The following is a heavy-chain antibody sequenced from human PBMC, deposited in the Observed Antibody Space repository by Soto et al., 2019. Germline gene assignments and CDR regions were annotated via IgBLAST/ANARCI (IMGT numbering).Heavy chain of an antibody. CDR1: GGTFSSYA. J-gene: IGHJ6*02. CDR2: IIPIFGTA. D-gene: IGHD3-10*01. V-gene: IGHV1-69*01. Sequence: QVQLVQSGAEVKKPGSSVKVSCKASGGTFSSYAISWVRQAPGQGLEWMGGIIPIFGTANYAQKFQGRVTITADESTSTAYMELSSLSSEDTAVYYCARPYYYGSGSWSKDYYYYYGMDVWGQGTTVTVSS. CDR3: ARPYYYGSGSWSKDYYYYYGMDV.